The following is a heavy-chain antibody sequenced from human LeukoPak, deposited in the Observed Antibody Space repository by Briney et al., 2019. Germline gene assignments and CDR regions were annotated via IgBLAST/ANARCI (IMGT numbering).Heavy chain of an antibody. D-gene: IGHD3-10*01. CDR1: GYTFTSYG. Sequence: ASVKVSCTASGYTFTSYGISWVRQAPGQGLEWMGWISAYNGNTNYAQKLQGRVTMTTDTSTSTAYMELRSLRSDDTTVYYCARGGYYGSGSYRLVTYYYYMDVWGKGTTVTVSS. CDR3: ARGGYYGSGSYRLVTYYYYMDV. V-gene: IGHV1-18*01. J-gene: IGHJ6*03. CDR2: ISAYNGNT.